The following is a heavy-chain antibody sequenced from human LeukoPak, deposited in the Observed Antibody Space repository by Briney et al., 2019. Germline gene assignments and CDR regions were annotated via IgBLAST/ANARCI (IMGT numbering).Heavy chain of an antibody. Sequence: ASVKVSCKASGGTFSSYAISWVRQAPGQALEWIGGIIPIFGTANYAQKFQGRVTITAAQSTNPSDMELRGLRSQDTAVYYCARVGDQPWGQGTMVTVSS. CDR2: IIPIFGTA. J-gene: IGHJ5*02. CDR3: ARVGDQP. CDR1: GGTFSSYA. V-gene: IGHV1-69*13. D-gene: IGHD1-26*01.